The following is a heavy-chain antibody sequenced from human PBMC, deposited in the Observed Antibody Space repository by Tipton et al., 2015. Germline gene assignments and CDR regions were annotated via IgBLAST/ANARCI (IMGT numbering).Heavy chain of an antibody. CDR1: GGSISSYY. V-gene: IGHV4-59*01. J-gene: IGHJ6*02. D-gene: IGHD3-10*02. Sequence: TLSLTCTVSGGSISSYYWSWIRQPPGKGLEWIGYIYYSGSTNYNPSLKSRVTISVDTSKNQFSLKLSSVTAADTAVYYCARGHYVPRMDVWGQGTTVTVSS. CDR2: IYYSGST. CDR3: ARGHYVPRMDV.